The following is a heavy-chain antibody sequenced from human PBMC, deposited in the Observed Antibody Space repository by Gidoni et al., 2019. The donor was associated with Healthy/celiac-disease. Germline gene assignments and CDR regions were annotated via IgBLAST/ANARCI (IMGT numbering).Heavy chain of an antibody. CDR3: ARGAGYSSGWYPFDY. Sequence: QVQLQQWGAGLLKPSETLSLTCAVYGGSFSGYYWSWNRQPPGKGLEWIGEINHSGSTNYNPSLKSRVTISVDTSKNQFSLKLSSVTAADTAVYYCARGAGYSSGWYPFDYWGQGTLVTVSS. D-gene: IGHD6-19*01. CDR2: INHSGST. CDR1: GGSFSGYY. V-gene: IGHV4-34*01. J-gene: IGHJ4*02.